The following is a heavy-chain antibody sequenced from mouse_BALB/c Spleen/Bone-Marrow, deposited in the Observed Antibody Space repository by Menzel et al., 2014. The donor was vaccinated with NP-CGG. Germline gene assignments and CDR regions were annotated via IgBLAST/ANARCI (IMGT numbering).Heavy chain of an antibody. CDR1: GYTFTSYW. CDR2: INPSTGYT. CDR3: ARSGTVVDPALIY. V-gene: IGHV1-7*01. Sequence: VQRVESGAELAKPGASVKMSCKASGYTFTSYWMHWVKQRPGQGLGWIGYINPSTGYTEYNQKFKDKATLTADKSSSTAYMRLSSLTSEDSAVYYCARSGTVVDPALIYWGQGTLVTVSA. D-gene: IGHD1-1*01. J-gene: IGHJ3*01.